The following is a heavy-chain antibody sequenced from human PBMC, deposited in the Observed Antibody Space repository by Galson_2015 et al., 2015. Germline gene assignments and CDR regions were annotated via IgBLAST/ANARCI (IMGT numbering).Heavy chain of an antibody. D-gene: IGHD4-17*01. V-gene: IGHV4-59*01. CDR2: IYYSGST. Sequence: ETLSLTCTVSGGSISSYYWSWIRQPPGKGLEWIGYIYYSGSTNYNPSLKSRVTISVDTSKNQFSLKLSSVTAADTAVYYCARGPYDDYPLDYWGQGTLVTVSS. J-gene: IGHJ4*02. CDR1: GGSISSYY. CDR3: ARGPYDDYPLDY.